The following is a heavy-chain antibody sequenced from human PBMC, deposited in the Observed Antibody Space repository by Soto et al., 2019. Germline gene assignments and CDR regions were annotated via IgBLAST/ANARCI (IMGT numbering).Heavy chain of an antibody. CDR3: ARAGHIAAAGGWFDP. Sequence: TSETLSLTCTVSGGSISSYHWSWIRQPPGKGLEWIGYIYYSGSTNYNPSLKSRVTISVDTSKNQFSLKLSSVTAADTAVYYCARAGHIAAAGGWFDPWGQGTLVTVSS. D-gene: IGHD6-13*01. CDR1: GGSISSYH. V-gene: IGHV4-59*01. J-gene: IGHJ5*02. CDR2: IYYSGST.